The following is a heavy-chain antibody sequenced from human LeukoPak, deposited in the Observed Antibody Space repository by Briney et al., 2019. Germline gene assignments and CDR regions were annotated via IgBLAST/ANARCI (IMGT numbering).Heavy chain of an antibody. CDR3: ARDLTYYDFWSGYDNYFDY. CDR2: IKQDGSEK. J-gene: IGHJ4*02. D-gene: IGHD3-3*01. V-gene: IGHV3-7*01. CDR1: GFTFSSYW. Sequence: GGSLRLSCAASGFTFSSYWMSWVRQAPGKGLEWMAKIKQDGSEKYYVDSVKGRFTISRDNAKNSLYLQMNSLRAEDTAVYYCARDLTYYDFWSGYDNYFDYWGQGTLVTVSS.